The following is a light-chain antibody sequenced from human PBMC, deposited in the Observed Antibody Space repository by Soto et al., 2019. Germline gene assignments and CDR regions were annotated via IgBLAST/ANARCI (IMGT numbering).Light chain of an antibody. CDR3: QSYDSSLSGSV. CDR1: NSNIGAGYD. Sequence: QSVLTQPPSVSGAPGQRVTISCTGSNSNIGAGYDVHWYQQLPGTAPKLLIYYNNIRPSGVPDRFSGSKSGTSASLAITGLQAEDEADYYCQSYDSSLSGSVFGGGTKVTVL. CDR2: YNN. V-gene: IGLV1-40*01. J-gene: IGLJ2*01.